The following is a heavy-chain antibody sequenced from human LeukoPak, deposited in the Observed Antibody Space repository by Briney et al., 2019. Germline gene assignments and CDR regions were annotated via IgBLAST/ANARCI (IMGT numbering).Heavy chain of an antibody. Sequence: GGSLRLSCAASGFTSSSYEMKWVRQAPGKGLEWVSYISTSGSTIYLADSVKGRFTVSRDNARNSLYLQMNSLRAEDTAVYYCARGVLSGYDRPTDYWGQGILVTVPS. CDR2: ISTSGSTI. CDR1: GFTSSSYE. CDR3: ARGVLSGYDRPTDY. D-gene: IGHD5-12*01. J-gene: IGHJ4*02. V-gene: IGHV3-48*03.